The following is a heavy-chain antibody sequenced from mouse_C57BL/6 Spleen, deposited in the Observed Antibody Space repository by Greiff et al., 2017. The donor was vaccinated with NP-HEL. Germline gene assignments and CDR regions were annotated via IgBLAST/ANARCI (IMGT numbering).Heavy chain of an antibody. J-gene: IGHJ1*03. V-gene: IGHV1-54*01. D-gene: IGHD1-1*01. CDR3: ARSYHYYGSSGYVDV. CDR1: GYAFTDCL. CDR2: INPGSGGT. Sequence: QVQLLQSGAELVRPGTSVKVSCKASGYAFTDCLIEWVKQRPGQGLEWIGVINPGSGGTSYNEKFKGKATLTADKSSSTAYMELSSLTSEDSAVFFGARSYHYYGSSGYVDVWGTGTTVTVSS.